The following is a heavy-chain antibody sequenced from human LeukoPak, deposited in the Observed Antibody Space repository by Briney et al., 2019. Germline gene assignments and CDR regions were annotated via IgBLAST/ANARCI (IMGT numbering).Heavy chain of an antibody. Sequence: GRSLRLSCAASGFTFDDYAMHWVRQAPGKGLVWVSRINSDGSSTSYADSVKGRFTISRDNAKNTLYLQMNSLRAEDTAVYYCARIGSGSYGVDPWGQGTLVTVSS. CDR3: ARIGSGSYGVDP. J-gene: IGHJ5*02. CDR2: INSDGSST. CDR1: GFTFDDYA. V-gene: IGHV3-74*01. D-gene: IGHD3-10*01.